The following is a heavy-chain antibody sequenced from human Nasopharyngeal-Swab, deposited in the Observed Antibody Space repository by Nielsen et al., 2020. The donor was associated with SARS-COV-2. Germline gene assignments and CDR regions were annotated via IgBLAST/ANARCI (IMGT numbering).Heavy chain of an antibody. CDR1: GFTFSSYW. CDR3: ARAKTYYDILTGYYPDAFDI. V-gene: IGHV3-74*01. CDR2: INSDGSST. Sequence: GGSLRLSCAASGFTFSSYWMHWVRQAPGKGLVWVSRINSDGSSTSYADSVKGRFTISRDNAKNTLYLQMNSLRAEDTAVYYRARAKTYYDILTGYYPDAFDIWGQGTMVTVSS. D-gene: IGHD3-9*01. J-gene: IGHJ3*02.